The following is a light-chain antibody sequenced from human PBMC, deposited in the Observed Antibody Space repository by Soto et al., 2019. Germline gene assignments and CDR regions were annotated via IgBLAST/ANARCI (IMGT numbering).Light chain of an antibody. Sequence: QSALTQPPSASGSPGQSVTISCTGTSSDAGGYNYVSWYQQHPGKAPKLMIYEVSKRPSGVPDRFSGSKSGNTASLTVSGLQAEDEADYYCSSYAGSNNLGHVFGTGTEVTIL. J-gene: IGLJ1*01. CDR1: SSDAGGYNY. CDR3: SSYAGSNNLGHV. CDR2: EVS. V-gene: IGLV2-8*01.